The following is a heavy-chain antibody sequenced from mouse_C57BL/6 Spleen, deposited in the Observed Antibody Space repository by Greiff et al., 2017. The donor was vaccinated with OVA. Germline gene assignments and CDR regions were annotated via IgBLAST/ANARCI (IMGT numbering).Heavy chain of an antibody. CDR1: GYTFTSYW. D-gene: IGHD1-1*01. J-gene: IGHJ2*01. CDR3: ARRYYGSSYPYYFDY. CDR2: IDPSDSYT. Sequence: QVQLQQPGAELVRPGTSVKLSCKASGYTFTSYWMHWVKQRPGQGLEWIGVIDPSDSYTNYNQTFKGKATLTVDTSSSTAYLQLSTLTSEDSAVYYCARRYYGSSYPYYFDYWGQGTTLTVSS. V-gene: IGHV1-59*01.